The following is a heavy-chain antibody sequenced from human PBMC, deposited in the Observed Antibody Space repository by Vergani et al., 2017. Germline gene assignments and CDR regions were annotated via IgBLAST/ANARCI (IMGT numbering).Heavy chain of an antibody. Sequence: EVQLLESGGGLVQPGGSLRLSCAASGFTFSSYAMSWVRQVPGKGLEWVSATSGSGGSTYYADSVKGRFTISSDNSKNTLYLQMNSLRAEDTAVYYCAKYDFWSGFVDYWGQGTLVTVSS. V-gene: IGHV3-23*01. CDR3: AKYDFWSGFVDY. D-gene: IGHD3-3*01. CDR1: GFTFSSYA. CDR2: TSGSGGST. J-gene: IGHJ4*02.